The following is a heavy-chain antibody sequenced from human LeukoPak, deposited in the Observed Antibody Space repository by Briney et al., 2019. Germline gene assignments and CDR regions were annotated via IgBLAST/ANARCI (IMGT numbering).Heavy chain of an antibody. J-gene: IGHJ6*02. D-gene: IGHD2-2*02. CDR1: GGTFISYA. CDR3: ARYCSSTSCYSFSYYGMDV. CDR2: IIPIFGTA. Sequence: SVKVSCKASGGTFISYAISWVRQAPGQGLEWMGGIIPIFGTANYAQKFQGRVTITADESTSTAYMELSSLRSEDTAVYYCARYCSSTSCYSFSYYGMDVWGQGTTVTVSS. V-gene: IGHV1-69*13.